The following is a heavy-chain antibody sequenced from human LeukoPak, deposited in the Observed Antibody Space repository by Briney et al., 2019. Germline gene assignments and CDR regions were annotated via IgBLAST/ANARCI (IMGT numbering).Heavy chain of an antibody. D-gene: IGHD6-19*01. Sequence: GASVKVSCKASGYTFTGYYMHWVRQAPGRGLEWMGRINPNSGGTNYAQKFQGRVTMTRDTSISTAYMELSRLRSDDTAVYYCARSIAVAGYYYYGMDVWGQGTTVTVSS. CDR1: GYTFTGYY. CDR2: INPNSGGT. V-gene: IGHV1-2*06. J-gene: IGHJ6*02. CDR3: ARSIAVAGYYYYGMDV.